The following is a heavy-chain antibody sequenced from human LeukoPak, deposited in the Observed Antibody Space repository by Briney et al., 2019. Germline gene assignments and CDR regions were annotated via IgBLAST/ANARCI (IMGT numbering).Heavy chain of an antibody. Sequence: HPGGSLRLSCAASGFTFSSYGLHWVRQAPGKGLEWGAFIRYDGSNKYYADSVKGRFTISRDISKNTLYLQMNSLRAEDTAVYYCARDYYGAVPFDYWGQGTLVTVSS. CDR2: IRYDGSNK. CDR1: GFTFSSYG. V-gene: IGHV3-30*02. J-gene: IGHJ4*02. CDR3: ARDYYGAVPFDY. D-gene: IGHD4-17*01.